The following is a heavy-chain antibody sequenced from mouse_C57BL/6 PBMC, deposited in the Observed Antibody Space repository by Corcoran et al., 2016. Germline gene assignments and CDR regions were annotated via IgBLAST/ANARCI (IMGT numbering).Heavy chain of an antibody. Sequence: EVQLQQSGPELVKPGASVKISCKASGYTFTDYYMNWVKQSHGKSLEWIGDINPNNGGTSYNQKFKGKATLTVDKSSSTAYMELRSLTSEDSAVYYCARRDGYYFAWFAYWGQGTLVTVSA. J-gene: IGHJ3*01. V-gene: IGHV1-26*01. CDR3: ARRDGYYFAWFAY. D-gene: IGHD2-3*01. CDR2: INPNNGGT. CDR1: GYTFTDYY.